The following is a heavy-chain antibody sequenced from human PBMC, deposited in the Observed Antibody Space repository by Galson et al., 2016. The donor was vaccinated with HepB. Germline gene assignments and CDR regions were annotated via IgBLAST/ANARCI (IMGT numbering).Heavy chain of an antibody. D-gene: IGHD3-22*01. V-gene: IGHV4-31*03. CDR1: GGSFNSGGYY. CDR3: ARWDYFDNSGLDY. CDR2: ISYNGNS. J-gene: IGHJ4*02. Sequence: TLSLTCTVSGGSFNSGGYYWTWIRQHPGKGLEWIGHISYNGNSYHNPSLKSRLTMSVDTSKKQFSLNLTSVTAADTAVYYCARWDYFDNSGLDYWGQGTLVIVSS.